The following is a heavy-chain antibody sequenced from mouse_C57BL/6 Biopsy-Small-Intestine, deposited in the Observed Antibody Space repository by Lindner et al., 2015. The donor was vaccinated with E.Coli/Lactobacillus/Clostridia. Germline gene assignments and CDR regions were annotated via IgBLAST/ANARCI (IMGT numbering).Heavy chain of an antibody. CDR1: GYAFTDYY. J-gene: IGHJ4*01. V-gene: IGHV1-84*02. CDR3: ARDGIIAESDSWYYAMDV. D-gene: IGHD2-13*01. Sequence: SVKVSCKASGYAFTDYYIHWVRQAPGQGLEWMGWINPNSGGTEYAQKFQGWVNMTRDTSISTGYMELSRLTSDDTAVYFCARDGIIAESDSWYYAMDVWGQGTTATVSS. CDR2: INPNSGGT.